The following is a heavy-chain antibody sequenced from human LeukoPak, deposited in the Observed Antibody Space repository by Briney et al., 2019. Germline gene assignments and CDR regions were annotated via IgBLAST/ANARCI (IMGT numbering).Heavy chain of an antibody. V-gene: IGHV3-48*03. CDR2: ISSSGSTI. D-gene: IGHD3-3*01. Sequence: GGTLRLSCAASGFTFSSYEMNWVRQAPGKGLEWVSYISSSGSTIYYADSVKGRFTISRDNAKNSLYLQMNSLRAEDTAVYYCARDGYYDFWSGYYGYMDVWGKGTTVTVSS. CDR1: GFTFSSYE. CDR3: ARDGYYDFWSGYYGYMDV. J-gene: IGHJ6*03.